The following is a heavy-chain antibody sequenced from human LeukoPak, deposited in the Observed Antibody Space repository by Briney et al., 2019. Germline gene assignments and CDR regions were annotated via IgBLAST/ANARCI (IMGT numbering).Heavy chain of an antibody. D-gene: IGHD3-22*01. V-gene: IGHV4-59*01. CDR1: GGSISSYY. Sequence: PSETLSLTCTVSGGSISSYYWSWIRQPPGKGLEWIGYIYYSGSTNYNPPLKSRVTISVDTSKNQFSLKLSSVTAADTAVYYCARDKAYYYDSSGYSRYMDVWGKGTTVTISS. CDR2: IYYSGST. CDR3: ARDKAYYYDSSGYSRYMDV. J-gene: IGHJ6*03.